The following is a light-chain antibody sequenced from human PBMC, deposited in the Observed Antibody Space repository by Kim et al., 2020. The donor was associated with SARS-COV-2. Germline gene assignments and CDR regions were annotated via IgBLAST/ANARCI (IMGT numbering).Light chain of an antibody. J-gene: IGLJ3*02. CDR3: QSSDSSDTFWV. V-gene: IGLV3-25*03. Sequence: PGKAGRITYAGDAWPNQYACWFQQKPGQAPVLVIYEDTERPSGIPERFSGSTSGTTVTLTISGVQAEDEADYYCQSSDSSDTFWVFGGGTQLTVL. CDR2: EDT. CDR1: AWPNQY.